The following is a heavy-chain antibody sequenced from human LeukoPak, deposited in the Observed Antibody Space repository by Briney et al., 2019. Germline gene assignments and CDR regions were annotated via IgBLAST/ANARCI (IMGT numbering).Heavy chain of an antibody. V-gene: IGHV1-3*01. CDR1: GYTFTSYA. D-gene: IGHD3-10*01. CDR3: ARGPMAYYGSGSYLDY. CDR2: INAGNGNT. J-gene: IGHJ4*02. Sequence: ASVKVSCKASGYTFTSYAMHWVRQAPGQRLEWMGWINAGNGNTKYSQKFQGRVTITRDTSASTAYMELSSLRSEDTAVYYCARGPMAYYGSGSYLDYWGQGTLVTVSS.